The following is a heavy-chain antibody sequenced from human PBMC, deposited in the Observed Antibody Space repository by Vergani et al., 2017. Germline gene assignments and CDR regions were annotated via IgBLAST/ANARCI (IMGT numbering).Heavy chain of an antibody. D-gene: IGHD5-18*01. V-gene: IGHV3-48*01. Sequence: EVQLVESGGGLVQPGGSLRLSCAASGFTFSSYSMNWVCQAPGKGLEWVSYISSSSSTIYYADSVKGRFTISRDNAKNSLYLQMNSLRAEDTAVYYCARDLRIQLWSDYDYWGQGTLVTVSS. CDR2: ISSSSSTI. CDR1: GFTFSSYS. CDR3: ARDLRIQLWSDYDY. J-gene: IGHJ4*02.